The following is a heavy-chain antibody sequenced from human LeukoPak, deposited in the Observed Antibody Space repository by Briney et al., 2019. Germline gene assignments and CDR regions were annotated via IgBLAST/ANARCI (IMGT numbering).Heavy chain of an antibody. V-gene: IGHV1-18*01. J-gene: IGHJ6*02. Sequence: ASVKVSCKASGYTSTSYGISWVRQAPGQGLEWMGWISAYNGNTNYAQKLQGRVTMTTDTSTSTAYMELRSLRSDDTAVYYCARRDSSSSYYYYGMDVWGQGTTVTVSS. CDR1: GYTSTSYG. D-gene: IGHD6-6*01. CDR2: ISAYNGNT. CDR3: ARRDSSSSYYYYGMDV.